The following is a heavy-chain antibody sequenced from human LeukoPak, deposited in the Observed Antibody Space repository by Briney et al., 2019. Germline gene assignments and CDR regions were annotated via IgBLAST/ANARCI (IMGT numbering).Heavy chain of an antibody. CDR3: ARLIGDIAVSGTSWFDP. V-gene: IGHV4-59*11. CDR2: IYYSGST. D-gene: IGHD6-19*01. J-gene: IGHJ5*02. Sequence: TSETLSLTCTVSGGSISSHYWSWIRQAPGKGLEWIGYIYYSGSTNYNPSLKSRVTISVDTSKNQFSLKLSSVTAADTAMYYCARLIGDIAVSGTSWFDPWGQGTLVTVSS. CDR1: GGSISSHY.